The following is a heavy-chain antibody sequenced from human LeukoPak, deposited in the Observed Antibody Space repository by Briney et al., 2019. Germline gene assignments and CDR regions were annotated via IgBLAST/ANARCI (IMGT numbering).Heavy chain of an antibody. CDR2: IYTSGST. Sequence: SETLSLTCTVSGGSISSYYWSWIRQPAGKGLEWIGRIYTSGSTNYNPSLKSRVTISADTSKNEFSLRLTSVTAADTAVYYCAREANYYGSGSYFEGTFDYRGQGSLVTVSS. V-gene: IGHV4-4*07. CDR1: GGSISSYY. J-gene: IGHJ4*02. D-gene: IGHD3-10*01. CDR3: AREANYYGSGSYFEGTFDY.